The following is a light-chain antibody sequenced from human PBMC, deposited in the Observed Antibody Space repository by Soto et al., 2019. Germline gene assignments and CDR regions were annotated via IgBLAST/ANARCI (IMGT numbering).Light chain of an antibody. CDR2: AAS. CDR3: QQRSNWPPVT. V-gene: IGKV3-11*01. CDR1: QSISNY. J-gene: IGKJ5*01. Sequence: EIVLTQSPATLSLSPGERATLSGRTSQSISNYLAWYHQKPAQAPRLLIYAASNRATGIPARFSGSGSRTDFTLTINKLEPEDFAVYYCQQRSNWPPVTFGHGTRMEIK.